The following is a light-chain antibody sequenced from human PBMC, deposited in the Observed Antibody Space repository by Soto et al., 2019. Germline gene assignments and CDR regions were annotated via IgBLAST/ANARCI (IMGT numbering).Light chain of an antibody. CDR3: QQYGRAPFT. Sequence: EIVLTQSPGTLSLSPGERATLSCRASQSVSSNNLAWYQQRPGQAPRVVIYGASTRATGIPERFSGSGSGTDFTRTISRLEPEDFAVYYCQQYGRAPFTFGPATKVAIK. V-gene: IGKV3-20*01. J-gene: IGKJ3*01. CDR2: GAS. CDR1: QSVSSNN.